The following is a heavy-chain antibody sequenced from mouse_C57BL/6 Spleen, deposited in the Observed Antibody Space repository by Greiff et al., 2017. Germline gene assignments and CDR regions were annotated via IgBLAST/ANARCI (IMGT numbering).Heavy chain of an antibody. D-gene: IGHD2-12*01. CDR2: ISDGGSYT. J-gene: IGHJ4*01. V-gene: IGHV5-4*01. CDR3: ARVELLRAMDY. Sequence: EVQVVESGGGLVKPGGSLKLSCAASGFTFSSYAMSWVRQPPEKRLEWVATISDGGSYTYYPDNVKGRFTISRDNAKNNLYLQMSHLKSEDTAMYYCARVELLRAMDYWGQGTSVTVSS. CDR1: GFTFSSYA.